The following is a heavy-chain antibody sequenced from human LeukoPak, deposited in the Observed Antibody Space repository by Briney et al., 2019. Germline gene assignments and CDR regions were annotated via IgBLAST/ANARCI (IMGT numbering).Heavy chain of an antibody. D-gene: IGHD3-10*01. Sequence: GGSLRLSCAASGFTFSSYWMHWVRQAPGKGLVWVSCINSDGSSTSYAGSVKGRFTISRDNAKNTLYLQMTSLRAEDTAVYYCARDDSSVLWFGELLSHYYFDYWGQGTLVTVSS. V-gene: IGHV3-74*01. CDR1: GFTFSSYW. CDR2: INSDGSST. J-gene: IGHJ4*02. CDR3: ARDDSSVLWFGELLSHYYFDY.